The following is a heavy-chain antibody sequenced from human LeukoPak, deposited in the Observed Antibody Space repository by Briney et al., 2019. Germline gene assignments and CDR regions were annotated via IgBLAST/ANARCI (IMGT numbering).Heavy chain of an antibody. CDR2: IYYSGST. Sequence: SETLSLTCTVSGDSISSYYWSWIRQPPGKGLEWIGHIYYSGSTNYNPSLKSRVTISVDTSKNQFSLKLSSVTAADTAVYYCARVDSGAYRGFDYWGQGTLVTVSS. V-gene: IGHV4-59*01. D-gene: IGHD3-22*01. J-gene: IGHJ4*02. CDR1: GDSISSYY. CDR3: ARVDSGAYRGFDY.